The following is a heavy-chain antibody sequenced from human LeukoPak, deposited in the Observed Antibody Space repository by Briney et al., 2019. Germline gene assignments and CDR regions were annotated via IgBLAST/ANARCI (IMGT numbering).Heavy chain of an antibody. J-gene: IGHJ5*02. CDR2: INHSGST. CDR3: ARGIRFLEWLPNNWFDP. D-gene: IGHD3-3*01. V-gene: IGHV4-34*01. Sequence: SETLSLTCTVSGGSISSYYWSWIRQPPGKGLEWIGEINHSGSTNYNPSLKSRVTISVDTSKNQFSLKLSSVTAADTAVYYCARGIRFLEWLPNNWFDPWGQGTLVTVSS. CDR1: GGSISSYY.